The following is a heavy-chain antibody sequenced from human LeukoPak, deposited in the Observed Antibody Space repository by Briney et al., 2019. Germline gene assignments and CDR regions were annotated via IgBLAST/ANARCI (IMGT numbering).Heavy chain of an antibody. V-gene: IGHV3-7*01. D-gene: IGHD3-22*01. CDR3: ARDSHYDRSGHGYYFDF. CDR1: GFTFSSHW. Sequence: PGGSLRLSCAASGFTFSSHWMSWVRQVPGKGLEWVANIKEDGTEKYHVDSVKGRFTISRDNAKNSLYLQMNSLRAEDTAVYYCARDSHYDRSGHGYYFDFWGQGTLVTVSS. J-gene: IGHJ4*02. CDR2: IKEDGTEK.